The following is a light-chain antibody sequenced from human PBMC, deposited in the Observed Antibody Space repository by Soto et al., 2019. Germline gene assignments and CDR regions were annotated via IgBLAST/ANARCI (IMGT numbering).Light chain of an antibody. J-gene: IGKJ1*01. CDR1: QSFRVL. CDR2: DAY. Sequence: EVVLTQSPVTLSLSPGERATLSCRARQSFRVLLACSQQKAGQAPRLLIYDAYNRATGIPPMFSGSGSGTDFTLTISSLEPEDSAVYYCQQRHMWPITVGQGT. V-gene: IGKV3-11*01. CDR3: QQRHMWPIT.